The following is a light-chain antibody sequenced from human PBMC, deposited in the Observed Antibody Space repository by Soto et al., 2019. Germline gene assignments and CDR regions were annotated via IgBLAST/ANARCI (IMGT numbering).Light chain of an antibody. Sequence: QPVLTQPPSVSGAPGQRVTISCTGSSSNIGAGYDVHWYQQLPGTAPKLLIYGNSNRPSGVPDRFSGSKSGPSASLAITGLQAEDEADYYCRSYNSSQSSVVFGEGTKLTVL. CDR3: RSYNSSQSSVV. V-gene: IGLV1-40*01. CDR1: SSNIGAGYD. CDR2: GNS. J-gene: IGLJ2*01.